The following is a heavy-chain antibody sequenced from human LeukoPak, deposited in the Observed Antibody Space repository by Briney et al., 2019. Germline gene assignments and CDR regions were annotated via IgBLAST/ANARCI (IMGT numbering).Heavy chain of an antibody. J-gene: IGHJ4*02. D-gene: IGHD6-19*01. Sequence: SETLSLTCTVSGCSISSYYWSWIRQPPGKGLEWIGYIYYSGSTNYNPSLKSRVTISVDTSKKQFSLKLTSVTSADTAVYYCARVLGSGWYFDYWGQGTPVTVSS. CDR2: IYYSGST. CDR3: ARVLGSGWYFDY. CDR1: GCSISSYY. V-gene: IGHV4-59*01.